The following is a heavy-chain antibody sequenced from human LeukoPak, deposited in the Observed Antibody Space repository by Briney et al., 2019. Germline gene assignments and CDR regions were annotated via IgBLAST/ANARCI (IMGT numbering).Heavy chain of an antibody. Sequence: ASVKVSCKASGYTFTGYYMHWVRQAPGQGLEWMGWINPNSGGTNYAQKFQGWVTMTRDTSISTAYMELSRLRSDDTAVYYCARGPGAYYYDSSGYYELDYWGQGTLVTVSS. V-gene: IGHV1-2*04. CDR2: INPNSGGT. CDR1: GYTFTGYY. CDR3: ARGPGAYYYDSSGYYELDY. J-gene: IGHJ4*02. D-gene: IGHD3-22*01.